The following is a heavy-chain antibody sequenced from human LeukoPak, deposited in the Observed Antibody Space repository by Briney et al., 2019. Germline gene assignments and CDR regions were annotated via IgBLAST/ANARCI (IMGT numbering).Heavy chain of an antibody. CDR3: ARASNHDAFDI. V-gene: IGHV3-11*01. CDR1: GFTFSDYY. D-gene: IGHD1-14*01. J-gene: IGHJ3*02. Sequence: GGSLRLSCAASGFTFSDYYMSWIRQAPGKGLEWVSYISSSGNTIYYADSVKGRFTISRDNAKNSLYLQMNSLRAEDTAVYYCARASNHDAFDIWGQGTMVTVSS. CDR2: ISSSGNTI.